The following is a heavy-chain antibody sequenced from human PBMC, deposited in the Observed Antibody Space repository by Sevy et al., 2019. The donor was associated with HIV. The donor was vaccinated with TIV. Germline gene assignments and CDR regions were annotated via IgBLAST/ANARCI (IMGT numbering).Heavy chain of an antibody. CDR2: IKSKSAGGTT. CDR1: GFTFSNSG. Sequence: GGSLRLSCAASGFTFSNSGMSWVRQAPGKGLEWVGRIKSKSAGGTTDYAAPVKGRFTTSRDDSKNTLYLQMNSLKTEDNAIYYCTTDSQRRALSALLDYWGQGTLVTVSS. V-gene: IGHV3-15*01. J-gene: IGHJ4*02. CDR3: TTDSQRRALSALLDY.